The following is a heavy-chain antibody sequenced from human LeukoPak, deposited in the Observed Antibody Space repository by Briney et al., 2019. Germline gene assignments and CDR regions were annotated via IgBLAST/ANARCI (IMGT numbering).Heavy chain of an antibody. V-gene: IGHV3-23*01. CDR1: GFTFSTYA. Sequence: GGSLRLSCAASGFTFSTYAMSWVRQAPGKGLEWVCAISAGGDATFYADSVKGRFTVSRDNPKNTLSLQMNSLRGEDTAIYYCADHFPYCSRGSCSYFDHWGQGALVTVSS. J-gene: IGHJ4*02. CDR2: ISAGGDAT. D-gene: IGHD2-15*01. CDR3: ADHFPYCSRGSCSYFDH.